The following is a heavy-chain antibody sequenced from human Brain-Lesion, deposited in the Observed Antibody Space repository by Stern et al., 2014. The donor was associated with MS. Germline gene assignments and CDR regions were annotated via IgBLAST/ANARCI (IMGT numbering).Heavy chain of an antibody. J-gene: IGHJ6*02. CDR2: IIPFFGTT. Sequence: QVQLVQSGAEVKKPGSSVKVSCKTSGDTLSSFGISWGRQAPGQGVEGMGGIIPFFGTTNYAEKFQGRVTIIADESTITAYMELSSLRSEDTAVYYCARDNYDNGMDVWGQGTTVTVSS. V-gene: IGHV1-69*01. CDR1: GDTLSSFG. CDR3: ARDNYDNGMDV.